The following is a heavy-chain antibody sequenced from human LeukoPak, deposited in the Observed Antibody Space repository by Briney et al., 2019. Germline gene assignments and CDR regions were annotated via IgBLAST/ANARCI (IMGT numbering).Heavy chain of an antibody. CDR2: IYYSGST. Sequence: SETLSLTCTVSGGSISSYYWSWLRQPPGKGLEWIGYIYYSGSTNYNPSLKSRVTISVDTSKNQFSLKLSSVTAADTAVYYCASGVRGVIYYYYYMDVWGKGTTVTVSS. CDR3: ASGVRGVIYYYYYMDV. V-gene: IGHV4-59*01. D-gene: IGHD3-10*01. CDR1: GGSISSYY. J-gene: IGHJ6*03.